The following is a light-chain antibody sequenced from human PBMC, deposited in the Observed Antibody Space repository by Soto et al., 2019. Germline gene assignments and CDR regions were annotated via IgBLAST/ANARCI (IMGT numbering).Light chain of an antibody. CDR3: QQYGNSPWT. V-gene: IGKV3-20*01. Sequence: EIVLTQSPGTLSLSPGERATLSCRASQSVSNNYLAWCQQRPGQSPRLLIYAASTRAPGIPDRFSGSGSETDFTLTISRLEPEDFAVFYCQQYGNSPWTFGQVTKVEIK. CDR2: AAS. CDR1: QSVSNNY. J-gene: IGKJ1*01.